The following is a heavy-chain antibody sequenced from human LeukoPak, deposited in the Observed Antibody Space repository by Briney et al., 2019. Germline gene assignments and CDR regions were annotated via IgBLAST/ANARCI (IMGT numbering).Heavy chain of an antibody. D-gene: IGHD6-19*01. CDR2: IWYDGSNK. CDR1: GFTFSSYG. CDR3: ARDGQRYNSGWPPDY. V-gene: IGHV3-33*01. Sequence: GGSLRLSCAASGFTFSSYGMHWVRQAPGKGLEWVAVIWYDGSNKFYADSVKGRLTISRDNSKNTLYLQMNSLRVEDTAVYYCARDGQRYNSGWPPDYWGQGTLVTVSS. J-gene: IGHJ4*02.